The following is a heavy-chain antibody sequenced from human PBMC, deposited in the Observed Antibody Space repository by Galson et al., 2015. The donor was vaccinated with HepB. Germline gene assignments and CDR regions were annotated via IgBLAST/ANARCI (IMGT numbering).Heavy chain of an antibody. CDR1: GFTFSNFA. V-gene: IGHV3-23*01. CDR2: ISGSGDKT. J-gene: IGHJ3*02. CDR3: ARPEGSGTYRTDALDM. D-gene: IGHD1-26*01. Sequence: SLRLSCAASGFTFSNFAMNWVRQAPGKGLEWVSGISGSGDKTYYADSVKGRFTIFRDNSKNTLYVQMNRLRDEDTAVYYCARPEGSGTYRTDALDMWGQGTMVTVSS.